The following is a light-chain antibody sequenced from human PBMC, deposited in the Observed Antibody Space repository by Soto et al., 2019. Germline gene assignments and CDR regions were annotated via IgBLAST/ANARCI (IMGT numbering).Light chain of an antibody. V-gene: IGKV3-20*01. CDR3: QQYAKSPYT. J-gene: IGKJ2*01. Sequence: EIVLTQSPDTLSLSPGERGTLSCTVSQSVTSSQLAWYQQKPGQAPRLLVFGASSRATGIPDRFSGSGSETDFTLTINRLEPEDFAVYFCQQYAKSPYTFGQGTKVEVK. CDR1: QSVTSSQ. CDR2: GAS.